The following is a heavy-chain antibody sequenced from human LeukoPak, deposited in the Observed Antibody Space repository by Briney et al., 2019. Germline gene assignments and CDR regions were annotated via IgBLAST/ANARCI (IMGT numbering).Heavy chain of an antibody. CDR1: GFTFSSFW. CDR3: ARPLYDTSGYYAY. J-gene: IGHJ4*02. Sequence: GGSLRLSCAASGFTFSSFWMYWVRQAPGKGLVWVSRIKGDGSSTSYAESVKGRFTITRDNAGSTLYLQMNSLRAEDTAVYYCARPLYDTSGYYAYWGQGTLVTVSS. D-gene: IGHD3-22*01. CDR2: IKGDGSST. V-gene: IGHV3-74*01.